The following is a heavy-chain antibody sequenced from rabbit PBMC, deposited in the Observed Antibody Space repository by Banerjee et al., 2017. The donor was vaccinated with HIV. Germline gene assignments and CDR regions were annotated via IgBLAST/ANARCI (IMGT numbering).Heavy chain of an antibody. J-gene: IGHJ4*01. CDR3: ARASTMTMVPYYFNL. Sequence: QEQLEESGGGLVKPGASLTLTCTASGFSFKSVYDMCWVRQAPGKGLEWIGCIYTGNDSTYYASWTKGRFTFTKASSTTVTLQMTSLTAADTATYFCARASTMTMVPYYFNLWGPGTLVTIS. D-gene: IGHD2-1*01. CDR1: GFSFKSVYD. V-gene: IGHV1S45*01. CDR2: IYTGNDST.